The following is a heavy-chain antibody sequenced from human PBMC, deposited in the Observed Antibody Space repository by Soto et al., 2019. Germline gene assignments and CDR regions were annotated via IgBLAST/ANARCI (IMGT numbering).Heavy chain of an antibody. CDR1: GGSISSGDYY. J-gene: IGHJ4*02. CDR2: IYYNGGT. CDR3: ARATWASGSYPCDY. V-gene: IGHV4-30-4*01. D-gene: IGHD1-26*01. Sequence: PSETLSLTCTVSGGSISSGDYYWGWIRQPPGKGLEWIGYIYYNGGTYYNPSLKSRVTISVDTSNNQYSLNLRYVTAADTAVYYCARATWASGSYPCDYWGQGTLVTVSS.